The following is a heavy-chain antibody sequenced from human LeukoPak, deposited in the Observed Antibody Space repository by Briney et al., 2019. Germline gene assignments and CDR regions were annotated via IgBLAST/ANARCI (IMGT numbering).Heavy chain of an antibody. CDR2: IIPIFGTA. J-gene: IGHJ3*02. CDR1: GGTFSSYA. V-gene: IGHV1-69*05. Sequence: SVKVSCKASGGTFSSYAISWVRQAPGQGLEWMGRIIPIFGTANYAQKFQGRVTITTDESTSTAYMELSSLRSEDTAVYYCARDPTANLGYCSGGSCYSGGGDAFDIWGQGTMVTVSS. D-gene: IGHD2-15*01. CDR3: ARDPTANLGYCSGGSCYSGGGDAFDI.